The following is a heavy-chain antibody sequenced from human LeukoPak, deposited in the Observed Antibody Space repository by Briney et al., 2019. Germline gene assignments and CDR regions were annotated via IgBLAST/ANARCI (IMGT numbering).Heavy chain of an antibody. CDR3: ARDLGYCSSTSCYPEQ. Sequence: GASVKVSCKASGYTFTSYGISWVRQAPGQGLEWMGWISAYNGNTNYAQKLQGRVTMTTDTSTSTAYMELRSLRSDDTAVYYCARDLGYCSSTSCYPEQWGQGTLVTVSS. J-gene: IGHJ4*02. D-gene: IGHD2-2*03. CDR2: ISAYNGNT. V-gene: IGHV1-18*01. CDR1: GYTFTSYG.